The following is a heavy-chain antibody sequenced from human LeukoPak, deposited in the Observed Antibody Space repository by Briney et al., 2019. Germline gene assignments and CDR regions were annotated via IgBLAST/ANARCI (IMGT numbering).Heavy chain of an antibody. CDR2: IYYSGSA. D-gene: IGHD6-13*01. CDR3: ARARGVLADY. CDR1: GGSISSSSYY. V-gene: IGHV4-39*01. Sequence: PSETLSLTCTVSGGSISSSSYYWGWIRQPPGKGLEWIGSIYYSGSAYYNPSLKSRVTISVDTSKNQFSLKLSSVTAADTAVYYCARARGVLADYWGQGTLVTVSS. J-gene: IGHJ4*02.